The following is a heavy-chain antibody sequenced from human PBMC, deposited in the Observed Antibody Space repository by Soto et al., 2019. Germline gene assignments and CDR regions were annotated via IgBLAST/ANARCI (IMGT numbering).Heavy chain of an antibody. D-gene: IGHD1-1*01. CDR1: GFTFSGSW. Sequence: EVQLVESGGGLVQPGGSRRLSCAASGFTFSGSWMHWVRQAPGKGLVWVSRISSDGSSTTYADSVKGRFTISRDNAKNMLYLQMNSLRAEDTAVYYCATAGTGTFTYWGQGTLATVSS. J-gene: IGHJ4*02. CDR3: ATAGTGTFTY. V-gene: IGHV3-74*03. CDR2: ISSDGSST.